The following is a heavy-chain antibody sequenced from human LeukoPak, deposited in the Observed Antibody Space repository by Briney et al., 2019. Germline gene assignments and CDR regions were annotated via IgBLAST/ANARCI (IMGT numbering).Heavy chain of an antibody. CDR3: ARDRDNVAGIRGYFDY. V-gene: IGHV3-21*01. J-gene: IGHJ4*02. Sequence: PGGSLRLSCAASGFTFSSYSMNWVRQAPGKGLEWVSCISGSSSYIYSADSVKGRFTISRHNAKNSLYLQMNSLRAEDTAVYYCARDRDNVAGIRGYFDYWGQGTMVTVSS. CDR2: ISGSSSYI. D-gene: IGHD6-19*01. CDR1: GFTFSSYS.